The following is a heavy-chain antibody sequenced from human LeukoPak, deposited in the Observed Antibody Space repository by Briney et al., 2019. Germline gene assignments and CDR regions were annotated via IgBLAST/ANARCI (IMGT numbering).Heavy chain of an antibody. CDR3: ARYPGSPNKSRYTPIDY. V-gene: IGHV4-39*01. CDR2: IYYSGST. Sequence: SATLSLTCTVPGGSISSSSYYWGWIRQPPGKGLEWIGSIYYSGSTYYNPSLKSRVTISVDTSKNQFSLKLSSVTAADTAVYYCARYPGSPNKSRYTPIDYWGQGTLVTVSS. D-gene: IGHD5-18*01. CDR1: GGSISSSSYY. J-gene: IGHJ4*02.